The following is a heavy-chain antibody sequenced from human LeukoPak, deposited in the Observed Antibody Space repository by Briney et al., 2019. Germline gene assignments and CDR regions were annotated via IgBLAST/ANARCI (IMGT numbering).Heavy chain of an antibody. Sequence: GGSLRLSCAASGFTFSSYWMSWGRQAPGKGLEWVANIKQDGGEKYYVDSVKGRFTISRDNAKNSLYLQMNSLRAEDTAVYYCARADDFWSGYPYYFDYWGQGTLVTVSS. J-gene: IGHJ4*02. CDR1: GFTFSSYW. D-gene: IGHD3-3*01. CDR3: ARADDFWSGYPYYFDY. V-gene: IGHV3-7*01. CDR2: IKQDGGEK.